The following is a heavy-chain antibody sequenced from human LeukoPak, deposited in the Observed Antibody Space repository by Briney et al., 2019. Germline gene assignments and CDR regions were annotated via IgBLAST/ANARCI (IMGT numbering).Heavy chain of an antibody. CDR3: ARSSTYHFDH. Sequence: GGSLRLSCAASGFTVSSSYMSWVRQAPAKGLEWVSVIYSGGRTYYPDSVKGRFTISRHNSKNTVYLQMNSLRAEDTAIYYCARSSTYHFDHWGQGTLVTVSS. J-gene: IGHJ4*02. V-gene: IGHV3-53*04. CDR1: GFTVSSSY. CDR2: IYSGGRT. D-gene: IGHD2-2*01.